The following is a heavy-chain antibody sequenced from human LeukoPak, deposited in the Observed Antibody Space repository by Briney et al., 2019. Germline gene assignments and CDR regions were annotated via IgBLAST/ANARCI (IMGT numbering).Heavy chain of an antibody. CDR1: GVSMNLYH. Sequence: SETLSLTCTVSGVSMNLYHWSWIRQPAGKGLEWIGRIDSSGNTNYNPSLKSRVTISVDTSKNQFSLKLSSVTAADTAVYYCARGSVVVVPAARIFDYWGQGTLVTVSS. J-gene: IGHJ4*02. V-gene: IGHV4-4*07. D-gene: IGHD2-2*01. CDR3: ARGSVVVVPAARIFDY. CDR2: IDSSGNT.